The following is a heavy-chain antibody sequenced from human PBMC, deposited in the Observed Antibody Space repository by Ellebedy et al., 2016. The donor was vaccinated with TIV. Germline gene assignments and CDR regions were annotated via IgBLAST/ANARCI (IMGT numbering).Heavy chain of an antibody. CDR2: ISSSAGVI. V-gene: IGHV3-48*03. J-gene: IGHJ5*02. CDR3: ASDSLDSSGWYCCGS. D-gene: IGHD6-19*01. Sequence: PGGSLRLSFAASTLSFSTYDMNWFRQAPGKRLEWLSFISSSAGVIKYADSVRGRFTISSDNAKNSLYLQMNSLRAEDTAVYYCASDSLDSSGWYCCGSWGQGTLVTVSS. CDR1: TLSFSTYD.